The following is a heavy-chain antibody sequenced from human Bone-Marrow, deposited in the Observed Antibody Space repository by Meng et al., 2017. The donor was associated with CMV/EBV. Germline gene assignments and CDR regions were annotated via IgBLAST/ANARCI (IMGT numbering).Heavy chain of an antibody. Sequence: TFSSYAISWVRQAPAQGLEWMGGIIPIFGTANYAQKFQGRVTITTDESTSTAYMELSSLRSEDTAVYYCARMGDFWSGLEFSNWFDPWGQGTLVTVSS. V-gene: IGHV1-69*05. CDR1: TFSSYA. CDR2: IIPIFGTA. J-gene: IGHJ5*02. CDR3: ARMGDFWSGLEFSNWFDP. D-gene: IGHD3-3*01.